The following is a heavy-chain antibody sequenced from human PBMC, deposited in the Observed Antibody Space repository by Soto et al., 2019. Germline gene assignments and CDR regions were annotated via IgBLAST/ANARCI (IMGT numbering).Heavy chain of an antibody. V-gene: IGHV3-30-3*01. D-gene: IGHD5-18*01. J-gene: IGHJ4*02. CDR1: GFTFSSYA. CDR3: ASLQLWFSSSDY. CDR2: ISYDGSNK. Sequence: PGGSLRLSCAASGFTFSSYAMHWVRQAPGKGLEWVAVISYDGSNKYYADSVKGRFTISRDNSKNTLYLQMNSLRAEDTAVYYCASLQLWFSSSDYWGQGTLVTVSS.